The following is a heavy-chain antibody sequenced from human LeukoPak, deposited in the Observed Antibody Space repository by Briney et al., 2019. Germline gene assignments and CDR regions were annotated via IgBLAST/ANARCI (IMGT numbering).Heavy chain of an antibody. V-gene: IGHV3-53*01. CDR1: GFTVSSNY. D-gene: IGHD1-1*01. CDR2: IYSGGNT. Sequence: QPGGSLRLSCAAFGFTVSSNYMSWVRQAPGKGLEWVSVIYSGGNTYYADSVKGRFTISRDNSKNTLYLQMNSLRVEDTAVYYCARDQDWNLYWGQGTLVTVSS. J-gene: IGHJ4*02. CDR3: ARDQDWNLY.